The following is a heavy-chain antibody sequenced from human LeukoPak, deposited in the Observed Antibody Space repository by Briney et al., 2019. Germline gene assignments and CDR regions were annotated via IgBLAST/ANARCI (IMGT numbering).Heavy chain of an antibody. CDR3: ASRTNSGPPF. V-gene: IGHV3-30-3*01. Sequence: PGGSLRLSCAASGFTFSDCAVHWVRQAPGKGLEWVALISYDGSNKYYADSVKGRLTISRDNSKNTMSLQMNSLRREDTAVYYCASRTNSGPPFWGQGTLVTVSS. CDR2: ISYDGSNK. J-gene: IGHJ1*01. D-gene: IGHD3-10*01. CDR1: GFTFSDCA.